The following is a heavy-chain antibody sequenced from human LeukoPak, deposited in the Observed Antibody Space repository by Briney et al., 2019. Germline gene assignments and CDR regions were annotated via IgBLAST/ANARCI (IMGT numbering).Heavy chain of an antibody. Sequence: SETLSLTCTVSGGSISSHYWSWIRQPPGKGLEWIGYIYYSGSTNYNPSLKSRATISVDTSKNQFSLKLSSVTAADTAVYYCAKVKNIVVVVGVDYWGQGTLVTVSS. CDR3: AKVKNIVVVVGVDY. D-gene: IGHD2-15*01. CDR1: GGSISSHY. V-gene: IGHV4-59*11. J-gene: IGHJ4*02. CDR2: IYYSGST.